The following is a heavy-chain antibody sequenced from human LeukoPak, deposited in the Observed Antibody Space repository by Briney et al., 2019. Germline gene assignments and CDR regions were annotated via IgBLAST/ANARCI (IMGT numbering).Heavy chain of an antibody. D-gene: IGHD5-18*01. CDR3: ARGRRGYSYGYYYYYYMDV. V-gene: IGHV1-18*04. CDR2: ISAYNGNT. CDR1: GYTFTGYY. J-gene: IGHJ6*03. Sequence: ASVKVSCKASGYTFTGYYMHWVRQAPGQGLEWMGWISAYNGNTNYAQKLQGRVTMTTDTSTSTAYMELRSLRSDDTAVYYCARGRRGYSYGYYYYYYMDVWGKGTTVTVSS.